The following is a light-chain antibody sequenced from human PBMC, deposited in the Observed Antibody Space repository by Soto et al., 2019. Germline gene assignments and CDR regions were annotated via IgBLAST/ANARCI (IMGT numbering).Light chain of an antibody. CDR1: SSNIGSNY. CDR2: RND. J-gene: IGLJ3*02. V-gene: IGLV1-47*01. CDR3: AAWDDSLSALV. Sequence: QSVLTQPPSASGTPGQRVTISCSGSSSNIGSNYVYWYQQFPGSAPKLLIYRNDQRPSGVPDRFSGSKSGTSASLAISGPRSEDEADYYCAAWDDSLSALVFGGGTKVTVL.